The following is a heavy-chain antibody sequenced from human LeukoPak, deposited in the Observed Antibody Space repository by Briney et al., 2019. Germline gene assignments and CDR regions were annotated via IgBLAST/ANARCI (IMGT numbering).Heavy chain of an antibody. D-gene: IGHD3-3*01. V-gene: IGHV3-48*03. CDR2: ISSGGGTI. J-gene: IGHJ5*02. CDR3: AREATVFGVNNWFDP. CDR1: GFTLSRHA. Sequence: GVLRLSCAASGFTLSRHAMNWVRQAPGKGLEWVSYISSGGGTIYYADSVKGRFTISRDSAKNSLYLQMSSLRAEDTAVYYCAREATVFGVNNWFDPWGQGTLVTVSS.